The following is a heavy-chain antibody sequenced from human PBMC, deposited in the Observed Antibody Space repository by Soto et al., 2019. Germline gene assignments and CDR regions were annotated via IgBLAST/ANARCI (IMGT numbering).Heavy chain of an antibody. D-gene: IGHD6-19*01. J-gene: IGHJ4*02. V-gene: IGHV5-51*01. CDR3: VRLIRNRSSSGWFFRYFDF. CDR1: GYRFTSDW. Sequence: PGESLKISCKGFGYRFTSDWIGWVRQMPGKGLEWMGAIYPGDSDTIYNPSFQGQVTISADKSITTAYLQWSSLRASDTAMYYCVRLIRNRSSSGWFFRYFDFWGQGTLVTVSS. CDR2: IYPGDSDT.